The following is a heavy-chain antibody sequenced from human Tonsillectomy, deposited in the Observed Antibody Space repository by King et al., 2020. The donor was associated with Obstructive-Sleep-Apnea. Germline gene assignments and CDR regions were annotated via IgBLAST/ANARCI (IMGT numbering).Heavy chain of an antibody. Sequence: VQLVESGGGLVKPGGSLRLSCAASGFTFSNAWMSWVRQAPGKGLEWVGRIKSKAAGGTTDYAAPGKGRLTIPRDDSRNTMYLQMNSLKTEDASVYYCVTDDTSGYSYWGQGTLVTVSS. J-gene: IGHJ4*02. D-gene: IGHD3-22*01. V-gene: IGHV3-15*01. CDR2: IKSKAAGGTT. CDR3: VTDDTSGYSY. CDR1: GFTFSNAW.